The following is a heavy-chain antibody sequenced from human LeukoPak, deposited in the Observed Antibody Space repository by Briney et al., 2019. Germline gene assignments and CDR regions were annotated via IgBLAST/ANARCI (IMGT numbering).Heavy chain of an antibody. Sequence: PGGSLRLSCAASGFSFNNYWMTWVRQAPGKGLEWVANIKEDGSEKNYVDPAKGRFTISRDNAQNSLYLQMNSLRAEDSAVYYCATEGIPGRVFRGVIDYWGQGILVTVSS. J-gene: IGHJ4*02. CDR3: ATEGIPGRVFRGVIDY. CDR2: IKEDGSEK. CDR1: GFSFNNYW. V-gene: IGHV3-7*01. D-gene: IGHD3-10*01.